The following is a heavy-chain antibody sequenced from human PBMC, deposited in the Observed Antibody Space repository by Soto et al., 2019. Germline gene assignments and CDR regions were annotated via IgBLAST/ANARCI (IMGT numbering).Heavy chain of an antibody. J-gene: IGHJ6*02. CDR2: ISYDGSNK. CDR3: ARYYSPNGYYGMDV. Sequence: GGSLRLSCAASGFTFSSYAMHWVRQAPGKGLEWVAVISYDGSNKYYADSVKGRFTISRDNSKNTLYLQMNSLRAEDTAVYYCARYYSPNGYYGMDVWGQGTTVTVSS. V-gene: IGHV3-30-3*01. CDR1: GFTFSSYA. D-gene: IGHD4-4*01.